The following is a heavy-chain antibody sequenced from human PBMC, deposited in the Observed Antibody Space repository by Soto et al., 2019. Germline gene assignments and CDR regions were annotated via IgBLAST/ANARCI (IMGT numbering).Heavy chain of an antibody. J-gene: IGHJ4*02. CDR3: ARGGATYSHPFDY. CDR2: IYYSGST. CDR1: GGSISSYY. V-gene: IGHV4-59*01. D-gene: IGHD1-26*01. Sequence: SYTLSLTCTVSGGSISSYYWSWIRQPPGKGLEWIGYIYYSGSTNYNPSLKSRVTISVDTSKNQFSLKLSSVTAADTAVYYCARGGATYSHPFDYWGQGNLVTVX.